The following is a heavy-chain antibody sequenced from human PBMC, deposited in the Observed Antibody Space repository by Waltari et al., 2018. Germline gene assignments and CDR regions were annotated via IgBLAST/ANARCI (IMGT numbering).Heavy chain of an antibody. CDR3: ARGSGVDS. D-gene: IGHD7-27*01. V-gene: IGHV3-23*01. J-gene: IGHJ4*02. CDR2: ISDAGGII. CDR1: GLRFSTYV. Sequence: GQLLESGGGLVQPGGSRRLSCAASGLRFSTYVMNWVRQAPGKGLEWVSSISDAGGIINYADSVKGRFTIAIENSKNTLYLQMNSLRADDTAVYFCARGSGVDSWVQGTLVTISS.